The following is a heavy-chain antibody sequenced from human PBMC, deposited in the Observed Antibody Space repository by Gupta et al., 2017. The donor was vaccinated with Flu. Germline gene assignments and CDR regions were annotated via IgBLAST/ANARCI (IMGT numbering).Heavy chain of an antibody. CDR2: ISGSGGST. J-gene: IGHJ5*02. CDR1: GFTFSSYA. V-gene: IGHV3-23*01. D-gene: IGHD3-10*01. CDR3: AKDHTPAIVRGVINNWFDP. Sequence: EVQLLESGGGLVQPGGSLRLSCAASGFTFSSYAMSWVRQAPGKGLEWVSAISGSGGSTYYADSVKGRFTISRDNSKNTLYLQMNSLRAEDTAVYYCAKDHTPAIVRGVINNWFDPWGQGTLVTVSS.